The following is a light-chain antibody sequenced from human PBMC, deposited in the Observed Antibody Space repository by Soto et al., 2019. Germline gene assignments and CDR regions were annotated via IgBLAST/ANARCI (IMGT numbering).Light chain of an antibody. V-gene: IGKV1-5*01. Sequence: DIQMTQSPSTLSASVGDRVTITCRASQSISRWLAWYQQKPGKAPSLLIYDASNLESGVPSRFSGSGSGSEFNFTITGLQPDDFATYFCQQYNTYATFGRGTRLEIK. CDR1: QSISRW. J-gene: IGKJ5*01. CDR2: DAS. CDR3: QQYNTYAT.